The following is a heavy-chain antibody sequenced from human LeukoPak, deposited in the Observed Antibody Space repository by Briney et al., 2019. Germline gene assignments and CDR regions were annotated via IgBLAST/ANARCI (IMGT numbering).Heavy chain of an antibody. Sequence: NSSETLSLTCSVSGGSIYSGTYYWSWIRQPAGKGLEWIGRIYTSGSTNYHPSLKSRVTMSVDTSKNQFSLKLSSVTAADTAVYYCARDSPEGIAYYDFWSGYFDAFDIWGQGTMVTVSS. D-gene: IGHD3-3*01. J-gene: IGHJ3*02. CDR2: IYTSGST. CDR1: GGSIYSGTYY. V-gene: IGHV4-61*02. CDR3: ARDSPEGIAYYDFWSGYFDAFDI.